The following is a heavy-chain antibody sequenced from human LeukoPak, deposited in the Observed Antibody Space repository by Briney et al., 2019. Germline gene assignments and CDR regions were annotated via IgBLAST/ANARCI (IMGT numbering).Heavy chain of an antibody. CDR2: IYAGDSDT. Sequence: GESLKISCKGSGYRFTSYWIGWVRQMPGKGLEWMGIIYAGDSDTRYSPSLQGQVTISADKSISTAYLQWSSLKASDTAMYYCARYSLRGHGDYAGRYFDLWGRGTLVTVSS. V-gene: IGHV5-51*01. CDR3: ARYSLRGHGDYAGRYFDL. CDR1: GYRFTSYW. D-gene: IGHD4-17*01. J-gene: IGHJ2*01.